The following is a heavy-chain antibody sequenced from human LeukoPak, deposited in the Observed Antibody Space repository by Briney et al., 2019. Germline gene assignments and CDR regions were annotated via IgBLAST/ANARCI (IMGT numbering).Heavy chain of an antibody. V-gene: IGHV1-18*01. Sequence: GASVKVSCKASGYTFTSYGISWVRQAPGQGLEWMGWISAYNGNTNYAQKLQGRVTMTTDTSTSTAYMELSSLRSEDTAVYYCARDLLWGGSGTAGGYWGQGTLVTVSS. D-gene: IGHD3-3*01. J-gene: IGHJ4*02. CDR1: GYTFTSYG. CDR2: ISAYNGNT. CDR3: ARDLLWGGSGTAGGY.